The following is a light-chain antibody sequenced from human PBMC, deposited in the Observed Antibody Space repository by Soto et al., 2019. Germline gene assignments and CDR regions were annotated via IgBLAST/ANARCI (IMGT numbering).Light chain of an antibody. CDR2: GAS. J-gene: IGKJ2*01. Sequence: IVLTQSPGTLSLSPGEGASVSCRASQSLNSGYLAWYQQRPGQAPRLLIYGASSSDTGIQDRFSGSRSGAIFTRTISRLELVDFTVCFCQQYGSAPYTFGRGTRLATK. CDR3: QQYGSAPYT. V-gene: IGKV3-20*01. CDR1: QSLNSGY.